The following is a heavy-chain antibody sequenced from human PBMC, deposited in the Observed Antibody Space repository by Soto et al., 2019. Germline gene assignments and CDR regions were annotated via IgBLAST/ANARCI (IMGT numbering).Heavy chain of an antibody. D-gene: IGHD5-12*01. CDR2: SRDKARSYTT. CDR1: GFTSSEYY. Sequence: QPGGSLRLSCAASGFTSSEYYVDWVRQAPGKGLEWVARSRDKARSYTTEYAASVKGRFIISRDDSKNSVYLQMSRLQTEDTAVYYCTRSSSGYGNFDYWGQGTLVTVSS. CDR3: TRSSSGYGNFDY. V-gene: IGHV3-72*01. J-gene: IGHJ4*02.